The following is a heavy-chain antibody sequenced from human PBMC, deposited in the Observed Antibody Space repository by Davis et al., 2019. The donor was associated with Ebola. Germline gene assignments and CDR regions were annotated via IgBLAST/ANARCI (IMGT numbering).Heavy chain of an antibody. V-gene: IGHV3-23*01. D-gene: IGHD1-26*01. CDR3: AKDTSNIWFDI. J-gene: IGHJ3*02. Sequence: GESLKISCAASGFIFSSYVMSWVRQAPGKGPEWVSTLGVGADTYYADSVKGRFTISRDNSKNTLYLQMNSLRVEDTAIYYCAKDTSNIWFDIWGQGTMVTVSS. CDR2: LGVGADT. CDR1: GFIFSSYV.